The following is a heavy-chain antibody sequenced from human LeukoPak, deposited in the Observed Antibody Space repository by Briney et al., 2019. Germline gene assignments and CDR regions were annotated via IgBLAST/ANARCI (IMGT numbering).Heavy chain of an antibody. CDR3: ARDRGSLWFGKYYYYGMDV. V-gene: IGHV3-21*01. CDR2: ISSSSSYI. D-gene: IGHD3-10*01. CDR1: GFTFSSYS. Sequence: PGGSLRLSCAASGFTFSSYSMNWVRQAPGKGLEWVSSISSSSSYIYYADSVKGRFTISRDNAKNSLYLQMNSLRAEDTAVYYCARDRGSLWFGKYYYYGMDVWGQGTTVTVSS. J-gene: IGHJ6*02.